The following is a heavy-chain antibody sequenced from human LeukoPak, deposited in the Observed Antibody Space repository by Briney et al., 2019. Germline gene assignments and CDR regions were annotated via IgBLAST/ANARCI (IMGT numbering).Heavy chain of an antibody. V-gene: IGHV4-59*08. D-gene: IGHD1-1*01. Sequence: PSETLSLTCTVSGGSISSYYWSWIRQPPGKGLEWIGYIYYSGSTNYNPSLKSRVTISVDTSKNQFSLKLSSVTAADTAVYYCARSFKLDYYYYMDVWGKGTTVTVSS. CDR2: IYYSGST. CDR1: GGSISSYY. J-gene: IGHJ6*03. CDR3: ARSFKLDYYYYMDV.